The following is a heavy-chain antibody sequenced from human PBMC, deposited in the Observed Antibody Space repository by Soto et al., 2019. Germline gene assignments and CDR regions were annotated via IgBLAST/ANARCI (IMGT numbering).Heavy chain of an antibody. Sequence: ASVKVSCKASGGTFSSYAISWVRQAPGQGLEWMGGIIPIFGTANYAQKFQGRVTITADESTSTAYMELSSLRSEDTAVYYCASIKGYCSSTSCHRVYWGQGTLVTVSS. V-gene: IGHV1-69*13. CDR3: ASIKGYCSSTSCHRVY. D-gene: IGHD2-2*01. CDR2: IIPIFGTA. J-gene: IGHJ4*02. CDR1: GGTFSSYA.